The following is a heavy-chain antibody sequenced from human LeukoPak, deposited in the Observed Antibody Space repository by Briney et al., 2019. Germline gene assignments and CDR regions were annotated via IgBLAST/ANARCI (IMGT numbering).Heavy chain of an antibody. CDR1: GGSISSYY. CDR2: IHTSGST. CDR3: AKSGGYGLIDY. Sequence: SETLSLTCTVSGGSISSYYWSWIRQPAGKGLEWIGRIHTSGSTNYNPSLKSRVTISVDTSKNPFSLRLNSVTAADTAMYYCAKSGGYGLIDYWGQGTRVTVSS. V-gene: IGHV4-4*07. D-gene: IGHD1-26*01. J-gene: IGHJ4*02.